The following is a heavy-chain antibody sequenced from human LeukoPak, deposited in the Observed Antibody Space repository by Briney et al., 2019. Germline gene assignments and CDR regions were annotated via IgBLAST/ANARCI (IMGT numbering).Heavy chain of an antibody. CDR1: GYTFTGYY. Sequence: ASVKVSCKASGYTFTGYYMHWVRQAPGQGLEWMGWINPNSGGTNYAQKFQGRVTMTRDTSISTAYMELSGLRSDDTAVYYCASDTLYGSGSYYYYYYYMDVWGKGTTVTVSS. J-gene: IGHJ6*03. D-gene: IGHD3-10*01. V-gene: IGHV1-2*02. CDR3: ASDTLYGSGSYYYYYYYMDV. CDR2: INPNSGGT.